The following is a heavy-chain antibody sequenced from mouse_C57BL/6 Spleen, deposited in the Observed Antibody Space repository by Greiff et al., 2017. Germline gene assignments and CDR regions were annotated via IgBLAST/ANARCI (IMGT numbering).Heavy chain of an antibody. V-gene: IGHV3-6*01. CDR3: ARDKYYFDY. CDR1: GYSITSGYY. CDR2: ISYDGSN. J-gene: IGHJ2*01. Sequence: VQLKESGPGLVKPSQSLSLTCSVTGYSITSGYYCNWIRQFPGNKLEWMGYISYDGSNNYNPSLKNRISITRDTSKNQFFLKLNSVTTEDTATYYCARDKYYFDYWGKGTTLTVSS.